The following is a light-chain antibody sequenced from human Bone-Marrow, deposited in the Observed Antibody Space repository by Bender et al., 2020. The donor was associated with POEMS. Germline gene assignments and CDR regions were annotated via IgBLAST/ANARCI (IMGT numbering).Light chain of an antibody. V-gene: IGLV1-40*01. CDR3: QSYDNSLGGWV. CDR2: GYN. Sequence: QSVLTQPPSVSGAPGQRVTISCTGSSSNTGSGYDINWYQHLPGTAPKLLIYGYNNRPSGVPDRFSGSKSGTSASLAITGLQAGDRGDYYGQSYDNSLGGWVFGGGTKLTVL. J-gene: IGLJ3*02. CDR1: SSNTGSGYD.